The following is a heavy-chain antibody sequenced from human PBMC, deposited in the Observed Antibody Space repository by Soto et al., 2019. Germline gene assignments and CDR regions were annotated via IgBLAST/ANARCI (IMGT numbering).Heavy chain of an antibody. CDR3: AREGSSSGRAGNWFDP. CDR2: IYYSGST. D-gene: IGHD6-6*01. J-gene: IGHJ5*02. V-gene: IGHV4-61*01. Sequence: SETLSLTCTVSGGSVSSGSYYWSWTRQPPGKGLEWIGYIYYSGSTNYNPSLKSRVTISVDTSKNQFSLKLSSVTAADTAVYYCAREGSSSGRAGNWFDPWGQGTLVTVSS. CDR1: GGSVSSGSYY.